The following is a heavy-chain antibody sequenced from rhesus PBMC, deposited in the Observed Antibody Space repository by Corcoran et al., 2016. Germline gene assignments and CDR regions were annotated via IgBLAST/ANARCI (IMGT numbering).Heavy chain of an antibody. J-gene: IGHJ4*01. CDR2: ISSDGSIT. CDR1: GFPFSSYW. V-gene: IGHV3-119*01. Sequence: EVQLVESGGGLVQPGGSLRLSCAASGFPFSSYWMYWVRQAPGKGLEWVSRISSDGSITSDADSVKGRFTISRENAKNSLYLQMNSLRAEDTAVYYCAAAIAAAGTGIDYWGQGVLVTVSS. D-gene: IGHD6-25*01. CDR3: AAAIAAAGTGIDY.